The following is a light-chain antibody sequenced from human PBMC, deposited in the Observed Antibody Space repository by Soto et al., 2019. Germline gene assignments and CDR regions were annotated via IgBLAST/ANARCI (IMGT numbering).Light chain of an antibody. J-gene: IGLJ1*01. CDR2: LEGSGSY. V-gene: IGLV4-60*03. CDR1: SGHSSYI. CDR3: ETWDSNTRV. Sequence: QLVLTQSSSASASLGSSVKLTCTLSSGHSSYIIAWHQQQPGKAPRYLMKLEGSGSYNKGSGVPDRFSGSSSGTDRYLTISNLQSEDEADYYCETWDSNTRVFGTGTKHTVL.